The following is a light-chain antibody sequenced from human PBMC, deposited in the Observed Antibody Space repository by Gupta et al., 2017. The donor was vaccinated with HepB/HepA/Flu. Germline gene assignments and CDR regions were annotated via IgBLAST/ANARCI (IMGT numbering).Light chain of an antibody. J-gene: IGKJ1*01. CDR1: QNVNSW. CDR3: QQYDSSPWT. Sequence: DIQMTQSPSTLSSSVGDRVTLTCRASQNVNSWLAWYQQKPGKAPKLLIYKASCLQSGVPSRFSGSGFETEFTLTISTLQPDDFAIYYCQQYDSSPWTFGQGTKVE. CDR2: KAS. V-gene: IGKV1-5*03.